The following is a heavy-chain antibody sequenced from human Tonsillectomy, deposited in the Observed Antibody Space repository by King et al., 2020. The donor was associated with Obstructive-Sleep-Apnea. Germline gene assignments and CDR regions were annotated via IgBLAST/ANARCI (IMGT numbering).Heavy chain of an antibody. J-gene: IGHJ6*02. V-gene: IGHV3-11*06. CDR3: ARDSIVVAIAASDGLDV. CDR2: VSSSGTYK. D-gene: IGHD2-21*01. Sequence: VQLVESGGGLVKPGGSLRLSCAASGFTFSDYYMSWIRQAPGKGLEWVSYVSSSGTYKHYADSVKGRFTISRDNTKNSVSVQMKSLRAEDTAVYYCARDSIVVAIAASDGLDVWGQGTTVTVSS. CDR1: GFTFSDYY.